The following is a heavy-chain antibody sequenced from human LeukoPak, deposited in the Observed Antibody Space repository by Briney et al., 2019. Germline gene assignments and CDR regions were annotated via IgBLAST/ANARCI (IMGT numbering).Heavy chain of an antibody. CDR1: GGTFSSYA. Sequence: SVKVSCKASGGTFSSYAISWVRQAPGQGLGWMGGIIPIFGTANYAQKFQGRVTITADESTSTAYMELSSLRSEDTAVYYCATYCSSTSCRAEYFQHWGQGTLVTVSS. J-gene: IGHJ1*01. CDR2: IIPIFGTA. D-gene: IGHD2-2*01. V-gene: IGHV1-69*13. CDR3: ATYCSSTSCRAEYFQH.